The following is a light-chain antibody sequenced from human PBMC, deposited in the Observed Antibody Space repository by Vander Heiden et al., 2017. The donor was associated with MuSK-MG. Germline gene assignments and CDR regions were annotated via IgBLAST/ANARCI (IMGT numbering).Light chain of an antibody. CDR3: QQYCSSSWT. V-gene: IGKV3-20*01. CDR2: GAS. J-gene: IGKJ1*01. CDR1: QSVSSSY. Sequence: EIVLTQSPGTLSLSPGERATLSCRASQSVSSSYLAWYQQKPGQAPRLLIYGASSRATGIPDRFSGSGSGTDFTLTISRLEPEDFAVYYCQQYCSSSWTFGQGTKVEIK.